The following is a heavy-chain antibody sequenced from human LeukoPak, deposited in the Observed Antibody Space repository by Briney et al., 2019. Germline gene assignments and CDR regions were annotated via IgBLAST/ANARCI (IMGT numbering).Heavy chain of an antibody. D-gene: IGHD2-15*01. CDR3: AAGGRSGVAFES. V-gene: IGHV3-53*01. CDR1: GVIDSSNY. CDR2: IYAGGST. J-gene: IGHJ4*02. Sequence: PGGSVRLSCTASGVIDSSNYMSWARQAPGKGLEWVSLIYAGGSTFYADSVMGRSTISRDKSNNTLYLLMNSLRAEDTAVYYCAAGGRSGVAFESWGQGTLVTVSS.